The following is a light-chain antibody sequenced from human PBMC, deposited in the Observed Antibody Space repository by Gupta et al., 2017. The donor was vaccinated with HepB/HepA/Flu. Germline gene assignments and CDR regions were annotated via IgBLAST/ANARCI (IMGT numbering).Light chain of an antibody. CDR2: KAS. CDR3: QHYDHYSRT. CDR1: QSVNYW. V-gene: IGKV1-5*03. J-gene: IGKJ1*01. Sequence: DIQMTQSPSTLSASVGDRVTITCRASQSVNYWLAWFQKKPGTAPKVLISKASILESGVPSRFSGRGSGTEFTLTISSLQPDDFATYYCQHYDHYSRTFGEGTKVEIK.